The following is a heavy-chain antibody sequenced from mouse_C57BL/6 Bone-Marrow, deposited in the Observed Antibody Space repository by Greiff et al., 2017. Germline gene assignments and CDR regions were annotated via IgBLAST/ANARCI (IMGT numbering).Heavy chain of an antibody. Sequence: EVMLVESGGGLVKPGGSLKLSCAASGFTFSSYAMSWVRQTPEKGLEWVATISDGGSYTYYPDNVKGRFTISRDNAKNKLYLQMSHLKSEDTAMYYCARDRGVVATRGLYWYFDVWGTGTTVTVSS. CDR1: GFTFSSYA. CDR2: ISDGGSYT. J-gene: IGHJ1*03. V-gene: IGHV5-4*01. CDR3: ARDRGVVATRGLYWYFDV. D-gene: IGHD1-1*01.